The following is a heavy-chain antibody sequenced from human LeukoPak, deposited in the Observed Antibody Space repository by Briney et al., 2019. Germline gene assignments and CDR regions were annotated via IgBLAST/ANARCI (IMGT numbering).Heavy chain of an antibody. D-gene: IGHD2-15*01. CDR1: GGSISSGSYY. V-gene: IGHV4-61*02. J-gene: IGHJ6*03. Sequence: SETLSLTCTVSGGSISSGSYYWSWIRQPAGKGLEWIGRIYTSGSTNYNPSLKSRVTISVDTSKNQFSLKLSSVTAADTAVYYCARDGCGYCSGGSCYLCYYYYYMGVWGKGTTVTVSS. CDR3: ARDGCGYCSGGSCYLCYYYYYMGV. CDR2: IYTSGST.